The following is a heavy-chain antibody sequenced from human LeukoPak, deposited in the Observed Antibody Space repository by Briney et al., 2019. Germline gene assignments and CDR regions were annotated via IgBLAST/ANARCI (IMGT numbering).Heavy chain of an antibody. CDR3: RDPFDY. J-gene: IGHJ4*02. V-gene: IGHV3-30*02. CDR1: GFTFSSYG. Sequence: GGSLRLTCAASGFTFSSYGMHWVRQAPGKGLEWMAFIQCDGSDKFYADSVKGRFTISRDNSKNTLYLQMNSLRAEDTAVYYCRDPFDYWGQGTLVTVSS. CDR2: IQCDGSDK.